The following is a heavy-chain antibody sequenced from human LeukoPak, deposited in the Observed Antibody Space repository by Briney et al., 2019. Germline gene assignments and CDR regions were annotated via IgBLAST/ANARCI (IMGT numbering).Heavy chain of an antibody. D-gene: IGHD3-10*01. V-gene: IGHV1-18*01. CDR3: ARVFTMVRGISGWFDP. Sequence: ASVKASCKASGYTFTSYGISWVRQAPGQGLEWMGWISAYNGNTNYAQKLQGRVTMTTDTSTSTAYMELRSLRSDDTAVYYCARVFTMVRGISGWFDPWGQGTLVTVSS. CDR1: GYTFTSYG. CDR2: ISAYNGNT. J-gene: IGHJ5*02.